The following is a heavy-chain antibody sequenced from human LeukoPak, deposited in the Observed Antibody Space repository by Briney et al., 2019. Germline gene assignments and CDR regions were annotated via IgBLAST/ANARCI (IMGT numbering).Heavy chain of an antibody. CDR2: IYYSGST. D-gene: IGHD3-10*01. CDR1: GGSISSGGYY. J-gene: IGHJ6*02. CDR3: ARDLGYYGSGTEGYYYYYGMDV. Sequence: NASQTLSLTCTVSGGSISSGGYYWSWIRQHPGKGLEWIGYIYYSGSTYYNPSLKSRVTISVDTSKNQFSLKLSSVTAADTAVYYCARDLGYYGSGTEGYYYYYGMDVWGQGTTVTVSS. V-gene: IGHV4-31*03.